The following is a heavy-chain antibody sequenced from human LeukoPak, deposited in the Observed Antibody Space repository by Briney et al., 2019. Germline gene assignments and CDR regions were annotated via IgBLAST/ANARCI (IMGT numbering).Heavy chain of an antibody. Sequence: PGGSLRLSCAASGFTFSSYSMNWVRQAPGKGLEWVSAISGSGGSTYYADSVKGRFTISRDNSRNTLYLQMNSLRAEDTAVYYCAKGGSFFYDTSDYLYWGQGTLVTVSS. V-gene: IGHV3-23*01. J-gene: IGHJ4*02. CDR3: AKGGSFFYDTSDYLY. CDR2: ISGSGGST. D-gene: IGHD3-22*01. CDR1: GFTFSSYS.